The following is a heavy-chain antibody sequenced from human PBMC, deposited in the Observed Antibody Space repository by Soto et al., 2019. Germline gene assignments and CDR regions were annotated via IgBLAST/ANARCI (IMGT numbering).Heavy chain of an antibody. CDR2: ISGYNGDT. D-gene: IGHD2-8*01. V-gene: IGHV1-18*01. Sequence: QGQLVQSGGEVKKPGASVKVSCKASGYTFSRYGISWVRQAHGQGLEWMGWISGYNGDTNYAQKFQGRVTMTIDTSTTTAYMELRSLTSYDTGVYYCAKNGQPAYYYYGLDVWGQGTTVTGCS. CDR1: GYTFSRYG. J-gene: IGHJ6*02. CDR3: AKNGQPAYYYYGLDV.